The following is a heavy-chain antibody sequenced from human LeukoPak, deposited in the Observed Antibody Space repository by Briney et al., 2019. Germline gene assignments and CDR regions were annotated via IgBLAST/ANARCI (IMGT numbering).Heavy chain of an antibody. CDR2: INPNSGGT. V-gene: IGHV1-2*02. J-gene: IGHJ4*02. D-gene: IGHD1-26*01. CDR3: ARHPYSGSYHFDY. CDR1: GYIFTGYY. Sequence: ASVKLSCKASGYIFTGYYMHWVRQAPGQGLEWMGWINPNSGGTNSAQKFQGRVTMTRDTSISTAYMELSRLTSDDTAVYYCARHPYSGSYHFDYWGQGTLVTVSS.